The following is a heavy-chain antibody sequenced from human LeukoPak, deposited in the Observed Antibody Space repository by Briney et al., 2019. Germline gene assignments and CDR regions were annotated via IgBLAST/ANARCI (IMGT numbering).Heavy chain of an antibody. CDR2: ISGSGGST. J-gene: IGHJ6*03. D-gene: IGHD3-3*01. Sequence: AGGSLRLSCAASGFTFSSYAMSWVRQAPGKGLEWVSAISGSGGSTYYADSVKGRFTISRDNSKNTLYLQMNSLRAEDTAVYYCAKSSGWSGYSAPYYYYMDVWGKGTTVTVSS. CDR3: AKSSGWSGYSAPYYYYMDV. V-gene: IGHV3-23*01. CDR1: GFTFSSYA.